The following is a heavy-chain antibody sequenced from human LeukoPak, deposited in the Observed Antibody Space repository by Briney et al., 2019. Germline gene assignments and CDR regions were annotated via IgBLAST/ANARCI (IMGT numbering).Heavy chain of an antibody. CDR1: GFTFDDYA. D-gene: IGHD2-2*01. J-gene: IGHJ4*02. CDR3: ARDTPDCSSTSCPFDY. V-gene: IGHV3-9*01. Sequence: QPGRSLRLSCAASGFTFDDYAMHWVRQAPGKGLEWVSGISWNSGSIGYADSVKGRFTISRDNAKNSLYLQMNSLRAEDTAVYYCARDTPDCSSTSCPFDYWGQGTLVTVSS. CDR2: ISWNSGSI.